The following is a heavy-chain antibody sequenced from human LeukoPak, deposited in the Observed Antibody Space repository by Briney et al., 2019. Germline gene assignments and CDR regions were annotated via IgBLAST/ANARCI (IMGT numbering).Heavy chain of an antibody. CDR1: GGSISSSNYY. CDR3: ARQGGVGAPFDY. V-gene: IGHV4-39*01. Sequence: SETLSLTCTVSGGSISSSNYYWGWIRQPPGKGLEWIGSIYYSGSTYYNPSLKSRVTISVDTSKNQFSLKLSSVTAADTAVYYCARQGGVGAPFDYWGQGNLVIVSS. CDR2: IYYSGST. J-gene: IGHJ4*02. D-gene: IGHD1-26*01.